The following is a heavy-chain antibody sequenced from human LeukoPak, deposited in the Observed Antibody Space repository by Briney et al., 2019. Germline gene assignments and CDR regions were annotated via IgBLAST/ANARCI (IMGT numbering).Heavy chain of an antibody. Sequence: PSETLSLTCAVYGGSFSGYFWGWIRQPPGKGLEWIGEINHSGSTSYNPSLKSRVTISVDTSKNQFSLKLSSVTAADTAVYYCARQRGIAAAGDFDYWGQGTLVTVSS. V-gene: IGHV4-34*01. CDR1: GGSFSGYF. CDR3: ARQRGIAAAGDFDY. CDR2: INHSGST. J-gene: IGHJ4*02. D-gene: IGHD6-13*01.